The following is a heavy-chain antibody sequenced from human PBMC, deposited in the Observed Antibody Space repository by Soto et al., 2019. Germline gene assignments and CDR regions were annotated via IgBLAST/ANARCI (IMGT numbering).Heavy chain of an antibody. D-gene: IGHD3-3*01. CDR2: ISVSGGST. CDR1: GFTFISYA. CDR3: AKDLRITIFGVVGNYFDY. Sequence: GGSLRLSCAASGFTFISYAMSWVRQAPGKGLEWVSAISVSGGSTYYADSVKGRFTISRDNSKNTLYLQMNSLRAEDTAVYYCAKDLRITIFGVVGNYFDYWGQGTLVTVSS. J-gene: IGHJ4*02. V-gene: IGHV3-23*01.